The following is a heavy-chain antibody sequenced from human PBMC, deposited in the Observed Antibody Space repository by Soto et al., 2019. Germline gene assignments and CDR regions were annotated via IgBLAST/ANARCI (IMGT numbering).Heavy chain of an antibody. J-gene: IGHJ6*02. CDR2: INYSGST. CDR3: ARHVLGGYYYGMDV. V-gene: IGHV4-39*01. D-gene: IGHD3-16*01. CDR1: GGSISCNNYD. Sequence: PSDTLALSPTVSGGSISCNNYDWAWIRQPQGKGLEWIGSINYSGSTYYNPSLKSRVTISVDTSKNQFSLKLRSVTAADTAVYFCARHVLGGYYYGMDVWGPGTTVS.